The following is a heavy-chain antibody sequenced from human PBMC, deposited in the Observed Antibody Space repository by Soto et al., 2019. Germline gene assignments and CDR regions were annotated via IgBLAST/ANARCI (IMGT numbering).Heavy chain of an antibody. V-gene: IGHV1-18*01. J-gene: IGHJ5*02. CDR3: AREDDILTGNRWFDP. Sequence: GASVKVSCKASGYTFTSYGISWVRQAPGQGLEWMGWISAYNGNTNYAQKLQGRVTMTTDTSTSTAYMELRSLRSDDTAVYYCAREDDILTGNRWFDPWGQGTLVTVSS. CDR1: GYTFTSYG. CDR2: ISAYNGNT. D-gene: IGHD3-9*01.